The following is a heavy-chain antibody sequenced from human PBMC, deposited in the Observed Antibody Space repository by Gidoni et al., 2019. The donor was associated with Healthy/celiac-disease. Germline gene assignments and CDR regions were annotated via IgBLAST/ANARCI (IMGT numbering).Heavy chain of an antibody. CDR1: GGSISSSSYY. CDR3: ARDLSKLPAAMHEWLYYYYGMDV. D-gene: IGHD2-2*01. J-gene: IGHJ6*02. CDR2: IYYRGST. V-gene: IGHV4-39*07. Sequence: QLPLPESGPGPVKPSETLSLTCPVPGGSISSSSYYWGWIRQPPGQGLEWIGSIYYRGSTYYNPSLKSRVTISVDTSKNQFSLKLSSVTAADTAVYYCARDLSKLPAAMHEWLYYYYGMDVWGQGTTVTVSS.